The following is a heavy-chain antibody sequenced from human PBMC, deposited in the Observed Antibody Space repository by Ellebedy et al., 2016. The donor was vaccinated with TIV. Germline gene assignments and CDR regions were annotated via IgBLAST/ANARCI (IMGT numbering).Heavy chain of an antibody. CDR2: IWYDGSNK. CDR3: ARDIGIQIHNWFDP. D-gene: IGHD5-18*01. J-gene: IGHJ5*02. V-gene: IGHV3-33*01. CDR1: GFTFSSYG. Sequence: GESLKISCAASGFTFSSYGMHWVRQAPGKGLEWVAVIWYDGSNKYYADSVKGRFTISRDNSKNTLYLQMNSLRAEDTAVYYCARDIGIQIHNWFDPWGQGTLVTVSS.